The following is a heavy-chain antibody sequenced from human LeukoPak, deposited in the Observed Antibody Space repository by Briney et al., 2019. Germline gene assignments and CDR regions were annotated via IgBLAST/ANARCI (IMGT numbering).Heavy chain of an antibody. D-gene: IGHD2-21*02. J-gene: IGHJ4*02. CDR3: AKAPLCGGDCYSVDRLDY. CDR1: EFTFSSYA. CDR2: ISGSGGSI. Sequence: GGSLRLSCAASEFTFSSYAMSWVRQAPGKGLEWVSAISGSGGSIYYADSVKGRFTISRDNSKNTLYLQMNSLRAEDTAVYYCAKAPLCGGDCYSVDRLDYWGQGTLVTVSS. V-gene: IGHV3-23*01.